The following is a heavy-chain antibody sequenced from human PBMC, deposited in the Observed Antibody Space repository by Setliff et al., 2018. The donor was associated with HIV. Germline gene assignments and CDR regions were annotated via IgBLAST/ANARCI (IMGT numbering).Heavy chain of an antibody. Sequence: PSETLSLTCTVSGGSISSYYWSWIRQPPGKGLEWIGYIYTSGSTNYNPSLKSRVTISVDTSKNQFSLKLSSVTAADTAVYYCARDRGAAYCGGDCYPDSFDIWGQGTTVTVSS. CDR3: ARDRGAAYCGGDCYPDSFDI. V-gene: IGHV4-4*08. CDR2: IYTSGST. D-gene: IGHD2-21*02. CDR1: GGSISSYY. J-gene: IGHJ3*02.